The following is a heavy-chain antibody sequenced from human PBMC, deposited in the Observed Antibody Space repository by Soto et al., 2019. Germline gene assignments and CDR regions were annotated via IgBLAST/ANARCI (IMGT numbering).Heavy chain of an antibody. CDR2: IYHSGST. CDR3: ASSGGGEDY. CDR1: GGSISSSHW. J-gene: IGHJ4*02. V-gene: IGHV4-4*02. D-gene: IGHD3-16*01. Sequence: QVQLQESGPGLVKPSGTLSLSCAVSGGSISSSHWWTWVRQPPGKGLEWIGEIYHSGSTNYNPSLKSRVTISVDTSRNQFSLNLSSVAAAGTAVYYCASSGGGEDYWGQGILVTVSS.